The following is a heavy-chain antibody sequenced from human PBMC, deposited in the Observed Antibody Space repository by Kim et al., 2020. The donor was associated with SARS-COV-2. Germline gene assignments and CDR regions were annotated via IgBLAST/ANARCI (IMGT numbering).Heavy chain of an antibody. Sequence: NNAQKFPGRVTSTRDTSISTAYMELSRLRSDDTAVYYCARPLDSYGFVDYWGQGTLVTVSS. V-gene: IGHV1-2*01. CDR3: ARPLDSYGFVDY. J-gene: IGHJ4*02. D-gene: IGHD5-18*01.